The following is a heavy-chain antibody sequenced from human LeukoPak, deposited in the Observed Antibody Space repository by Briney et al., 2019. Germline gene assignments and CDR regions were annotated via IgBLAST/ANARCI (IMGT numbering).Heavy chain of an antibody. CDR3: ASGLCGGDCYSRYFDY. D-gene: IGHD2-21*02. Sequence: LSGGSLRLSSAASGFTVSSNYMSWVRQAPGKGLEWVSVIYSGGSTYYADSVKGRFTISRDNSKNTLYLQMNSLRAEDTAVYYCASGLCGGDCYSRYFDYWGQGTLVTVSS. J-gene: IGHJ4*02. V-gene: IGHV3-53*01. CDR2: IYSGGST. CDR1: GFTVSSNY.